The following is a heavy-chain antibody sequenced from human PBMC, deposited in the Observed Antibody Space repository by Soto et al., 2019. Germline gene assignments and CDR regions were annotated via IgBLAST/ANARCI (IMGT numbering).Heavy chain of an antibody. V-gene: IGHV3-23*01. Sequence: GGSLRLSCAASGFTFSSYAMSWVRQAPGKGLEWVSAISGSGGSTYYADSVKGRFTISRDNSKNTLYLQMNSLRAEDTAVYYCAKADDYGDYGGYYFDYWGQGTLVTVSS. J-gene: IGHJ4*02. CDR3: AKADDYGDYGGYYFDY. CDR2: ISGSGGST. CDR1: GFTFSSYA. D-gene: IGHD4-17*01.